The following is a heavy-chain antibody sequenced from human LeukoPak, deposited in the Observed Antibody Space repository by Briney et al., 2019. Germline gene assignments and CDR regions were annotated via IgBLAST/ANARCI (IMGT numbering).Heavy chain of an antibody. CDR1: GFTFSSHA. D-gene: IGHD1-26*01. V-gene: IGHV3-23*01. J-gene: IGHJ6*02. CDR3: AKAKWELYYYALDV. Sequence: GSLRLSCAASGFTFSSHAMTWVRQAPGKGLEWVSAIRGSGGSTYYADSVKGRFTISRDNSKNTLCLQMNSLRAEDTAVYYCAKAKWELYYYALDVWGQETTVTVSS. CDR2: IRGSGGST.